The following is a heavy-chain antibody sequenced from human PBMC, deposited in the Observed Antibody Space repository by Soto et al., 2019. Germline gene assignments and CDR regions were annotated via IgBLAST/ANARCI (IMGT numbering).Heavy chain of an antibody. D-gene: IGHD3-16*01. J-gene: IGHJ5*02. CDR2: IYWNDDK. Sequence: SGPTLVNPTQTLTLTCTFSGFSLSTSGVGVGWIRQPPGKALEWLALIYWNDDKRYSPSLKSRLTITKDTSKNQVVLTMTNMDPVDTATYYCAHRLWGGGATAAPFDPWGQGTLVTVSS. CDR3: AHRLWGGGATAAPFDP. CDR1: GFSLSTSGVG. V-gene: IGHV2-5*01.